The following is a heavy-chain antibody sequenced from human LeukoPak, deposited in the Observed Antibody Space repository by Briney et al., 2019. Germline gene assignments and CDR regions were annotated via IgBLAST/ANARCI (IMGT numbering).Heavy chain of an antibody. CDR1: GFTFSSYA. J-gene: IGHJ4*02. CDR2: ISYDGSNK. V-gene: IGHV3-30-3*01. Sequence: GGSLRLSCAASGFTFSSYAMHWVRQAPGKGLEWVAVISYDGSNKYYADSVKGRFTISRDNSKNTLYLQMNSLRAEDTAVYYCARDSDYGDYCYFDYWGQGTLVTVSS. CDR3: ARDSDYGDYCYFDY. D-gene: IGHD4-17*01.